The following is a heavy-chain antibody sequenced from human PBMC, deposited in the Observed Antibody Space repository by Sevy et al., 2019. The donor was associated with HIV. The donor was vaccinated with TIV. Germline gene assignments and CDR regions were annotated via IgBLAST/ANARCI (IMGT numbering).Heavy chain of an antibody. Sequence: GGSLRLSCAASGFTFSSYAMSWVRQAPGKGLEWVSAISGSGGSTYYADSVKGRFTISRDNSKNTLYLQMNSLRAEDTAVYYCAKAGGGSGSYYNMEKRYYYYYGMDVWGQGTTVTVSS. CDR3: AKAGGGSGSYYNMEKRYYYYYGMDV. CDR2: ISGSGGST. CDR1: GFTFSSYA. V-gene: IGHV3-23*01. J-gene: IGHJ6*02. D-gene: IGHD3-10*01.